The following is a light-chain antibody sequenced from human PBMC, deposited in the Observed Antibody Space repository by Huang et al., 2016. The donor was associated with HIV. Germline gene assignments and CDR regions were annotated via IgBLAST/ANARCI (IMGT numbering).Light chain of an antibody. CDR1: QSVNNN. CDR2: GAS. V-gene: IGKV3-15*01. Sequence: EIVMTQSPATLSVSPGERATLSCRASQSVNNNLAWYQQKPGQAPRLLIYGASTRATGIPARFRGSGSGTEFTLTISSLQSEDFAVYYCQQYNNWPQTFGQGTKLEIK. CDR3: QQYNNWPQT. J-gene: IGKJ2*01.